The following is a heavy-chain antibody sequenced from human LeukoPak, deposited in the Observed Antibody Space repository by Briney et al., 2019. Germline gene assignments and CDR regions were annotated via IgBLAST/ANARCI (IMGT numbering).Heavy chain of an antibody. D-gene: IGHD3-22*01. V-gene: IGHV1-2*02. CDR2: INPNSGGT. J-gene: IGHJ5*02. Sequence: ASVKVSCKASGYTFTAYYLHWVRQAPGQGLEWMGWINPNSGGTNYAQKFQGRVTMTRDTSISTAYMELSRLRSDDTAVYYCAREWIVDSYNWFDPWGQGTLVTVSS. CDR1: GYTFTAYY. CDR3: AREWIVDSYNWFDP.